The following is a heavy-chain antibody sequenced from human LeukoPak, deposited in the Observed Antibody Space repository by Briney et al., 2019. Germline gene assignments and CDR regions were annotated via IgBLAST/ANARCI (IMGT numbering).Heavy chain of an antibody. CDR3: ATNRLGYCSGGSCYSFDY. J-gene: IGHJ4*02. D-gene: IGHD2-15*01. Sequence: ASVKVSCKVSGYTLTELSMHWVRQAPGNGLEWMGGFDPEDGETIYAQKFHGRVTMTEDTSTDTAYMELSSLRSEDTAVYYCATNRLGYCSGGSCYSFDYWGQGTLVTVSS. CDR1: GYTLTELS. V-gene: IGHV1-24*01. CDR2: FDPEDGET.